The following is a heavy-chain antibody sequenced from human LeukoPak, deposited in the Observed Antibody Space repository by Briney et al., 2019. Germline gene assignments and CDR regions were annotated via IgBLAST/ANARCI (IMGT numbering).Heavy chain of an antibody. V-gene: IGHV1-2*02. CDR3: AREIGATYYYGSGSRDAFDI. CDR2: INPNSGGT. CDR1: GYTFTGYY. Sequence: ASVKVSCKASGYTFTGYYMHWVRQAPGQGLEWMGWINPNSGGTSYAQKFQGRVTMTRDTSISTAYMELSRLRSDDTAVYYCAREIGATYYYGSGSRDAFDIWGQGTMVTVSS. J-gene: IGHJ3*02. D-gene: IGHD3-10*01.